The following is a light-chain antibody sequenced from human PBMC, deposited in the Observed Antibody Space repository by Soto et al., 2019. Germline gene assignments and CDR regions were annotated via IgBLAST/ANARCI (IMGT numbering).Light chain of an antibody. Sequence: DIQMTQSPSSLSASVGDRVTITCRASQGISNYLAWYQQKPGKVPKLLIFAASTLQSGVPSRFSGSGSGTDFTLTIRSLQPEDFTTYFCEKYDRAPFTFGPGTKVDIK. CDR2: AAS. V-gene: IGKV1-27*01. J-gene: IGKJ3*01. CDR1: QGISNY. CDR3: EKYDRAPFT.